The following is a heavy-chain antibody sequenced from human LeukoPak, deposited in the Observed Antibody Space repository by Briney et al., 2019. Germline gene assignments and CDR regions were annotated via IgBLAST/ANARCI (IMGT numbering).Heavy chain of an antibody. J-gene: IGHJ4*02. V-gene: IGHV4-59*01. CDR1: GGSISSYY. D-gene: IGHD3-16*02. CDR2: LYYSGST. CDR3: ARYVWGSYPTFEDY. Sequence: WETLSLTCTVSGGSISSYYWSWIRQPPGKGLEWIGYLYYSGSTYYNPSLKSRVTISLDTSKNQFSLKLSSVTAADTAVYYCARYVWGSYPTFEDYWGQGTLVTVSS.